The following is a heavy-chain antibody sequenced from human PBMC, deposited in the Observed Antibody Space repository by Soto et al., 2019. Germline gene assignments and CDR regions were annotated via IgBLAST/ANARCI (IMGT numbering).Heavy chain of an antibody. CDR1: GFTFSNYA. CDR3: AKARYYDSTGYLYYFDY. J-gene: IGHJ4*02. CDR2: ITGSGDYT. V-gene: IGHV3-23*01. Sequence: VGSLRLSCAASGFTFSNYAMSWVRQAPGKGLEWVSSITGSGDYTYYADSVKGRFTISRDNSKNTLYLQMNSLRAEDTAVYYCAKARYYDSTGYLYYFDYWGQGTLVTVSS. D-gene: IGHD3-22*01.